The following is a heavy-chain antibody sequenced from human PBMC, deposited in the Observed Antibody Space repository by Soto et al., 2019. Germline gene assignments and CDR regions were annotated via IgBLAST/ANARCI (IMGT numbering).Heavy chain of an antibody. CDR1: GGTFSSYA. CDR2: IIPIFGTA. V-gene: IGHV1-69*01. D-gene: IGHD3-3*01. J-gene: IGHJ5*02. CDR3: ARFRPPTIFGVVISTFVP. Sequence: QVQLVQSGAEVKKPGSSVKVSCKASGGTFSSYAISWVRQAPGQGLEWMGGIIPIFGTANYAQKFQGRVTITADESTRTAYMELSSLRSEDTAVYYCARFRPPTIFGVVISTFVPCGQGTLVTVSS.